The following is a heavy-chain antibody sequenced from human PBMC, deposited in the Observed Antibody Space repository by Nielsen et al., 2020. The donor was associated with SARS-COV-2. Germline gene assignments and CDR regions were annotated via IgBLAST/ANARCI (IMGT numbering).Heavy chain of an antibody. CDR3: ATPATPLYGSGSFDY. CDR2: IIPIFGTA. Sequence: SVKVSCKASGGTFSSYAISWVRQAPGQGLEWMGGIIPIFGTANYAQKFQGRVTITADESTSTAYMELSSLRSEDTAVYYCATPATPLYGSGSFDYWGQGTLVTVSS. CDR1: GGTFSSYA. J-gene: IGHJ4*02. V-gene: IGHV1-69*13. D-gene: IGHD3-10*01.